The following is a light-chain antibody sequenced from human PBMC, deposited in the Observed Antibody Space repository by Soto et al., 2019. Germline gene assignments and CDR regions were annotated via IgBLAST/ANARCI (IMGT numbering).Light chain of an antibody. CDR2: DAS. V-gene: IGKV3-11*01. CDR3: QQYNNWPPFT. J-gene: IGKJ5*01. Sequence: EIVLTQSPATVSLSPGERVTLSCRASQYVNIYLAWYQQKPGQAPRLLIYDASNRATGVPARFSGSGSGTDFTLTISSLESEDFAVYYCQQYNNWPPFTFGQGTRLEIK. CDR1: QYVNIY.